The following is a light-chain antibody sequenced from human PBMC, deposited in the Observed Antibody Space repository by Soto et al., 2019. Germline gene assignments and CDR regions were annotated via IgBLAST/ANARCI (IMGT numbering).Light chain of an antibody. V-gene: IGLV3-1*01. Sequence: SYELTQPPSVSVSPGQTASITCSGAKLGDRFACWYQQKAGQSPVMVIYQDTKRPSGIPERFSGSNSGNTATLTISGTQAMDEADYYCQAWDSSTGVVFGGGTKVTVL. CDR1: KLGDRF. CDR2: QDT. CDR3: QAWDSSTGVV. J-gene: IGLJ2*01.